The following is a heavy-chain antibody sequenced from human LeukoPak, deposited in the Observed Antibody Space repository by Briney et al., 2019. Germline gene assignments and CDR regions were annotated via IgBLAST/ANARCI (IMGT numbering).Heavy chain of an antibody. CDR2: INHSGST. CDR3: ARGLNWAKKGGIDY. J-gene: IGHJ4*02. CDR1: GGSFSGYY. V-gene: IGHV4-34*01. Sequence: SETLSLTCAVYGGSFSGYYWSWIRQPPGKGLEWIGEINHSGSTNYNPSLKSRVTRSVDTSKNQFSLKLSSVTAADTAVYYCARGLNWAKKGGIDYWGQGTLVTVSS. D-gene: IGHD7-27*01.